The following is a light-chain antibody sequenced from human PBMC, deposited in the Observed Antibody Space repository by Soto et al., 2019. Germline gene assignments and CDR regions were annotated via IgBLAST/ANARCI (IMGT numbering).Light chain of an antibody. CDR3: QQLHHSPWT. V-gene: IGKV1-5*03. J-gene: IGKJ1*01. Sequence: DIQMTQSPSTLSASVGDRVTITCRASQRVSIWLAWYQQKPGRAPKLLIYKSSILESGVPSRFSGSGSGTEFTLTISSLQPDDIATYYCQQLHHSPWTFGQATNVDIK. CDR2: KSS. CDR1: QRVSIW.